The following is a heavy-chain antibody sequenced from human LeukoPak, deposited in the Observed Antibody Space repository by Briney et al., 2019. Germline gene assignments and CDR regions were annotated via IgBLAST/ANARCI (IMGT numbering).Heavy chain of an antibody. D-gene: IGHD1-26*01. CDR3: ARAPYSGSYFIYFDY. V-gene: IGHV1-3*03. Sequence: GASVKVSFKASGYTFTSYGISWVRQAPGQRLEWMGWINAGNGNTKYSQEFQGRVTITRDTSASTAYMELSSLRSEDMAVYYCARAPYSGSYFIYFDYWGQGTLVTVSS. J-gene: IGHJ4*02. CDR1: GYTFTSYG. CDR2: INAGNGNT.